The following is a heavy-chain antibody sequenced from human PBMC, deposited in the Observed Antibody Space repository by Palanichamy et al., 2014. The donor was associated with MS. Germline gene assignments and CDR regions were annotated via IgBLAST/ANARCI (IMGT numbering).Heavy chain of an antibody. CDR3: ARARLSFEPFNIAVAGIAGWAPCDY. V-gene: IGHV1-3*01. Sequence: VQSGAEVKKPGASVKVSCKASGYTFTSYAMHWVRQAPGQRLEWMGWINAGNGNTKYSQKFQGRVTITRDASASTAYMELSSLRSEDTAVYYCARARLSFEPFNIAVAGIAGWAPCDYWGQGTLVTVSS. CDR1: GYTFTSYA. D-gene: IGHD6-19*01. J-gene: IGHJ4*02. CDR2: INAGNGNT.